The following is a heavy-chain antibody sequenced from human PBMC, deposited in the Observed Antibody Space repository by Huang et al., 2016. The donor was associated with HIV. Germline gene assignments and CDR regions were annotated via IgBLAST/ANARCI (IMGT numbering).Heavy chain of an antibody. CDR1: GFTFSTYS. V-gene: IGHV3-48*02. J-gene: IGHJ4*02. D-gene: IGHD3-3*01. CDR2: ISSSSSTI. CDR3: ARGIRYFGVVAYFDY. Sequence: EVQLVESGGGLVQPGGSLRLSCAAYGFTFSTYSMNWVRQAPGKGVEWVSYISSSSSTIYYADSVKGRFTISRDNAKNSLFLQMNSLRDEDTAVYYCARGIRYFGVVAYFDYWGQGALVTVSS.